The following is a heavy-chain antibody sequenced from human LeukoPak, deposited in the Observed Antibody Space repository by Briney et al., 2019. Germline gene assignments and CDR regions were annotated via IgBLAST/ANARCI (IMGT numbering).Heavy chain of an antibody. CDR1: GFTFSSYW. CDR2: INSDGSST. D-gene: IGHD2-15*01. J-gene: IGHJ5*02. Sequence: GGSLRLSCAASGFTFSSYWMHWVRQAPGKGLVWVSRINSDGSSTSYADSVKGRFTISRDNAKNTLYLQMNSLRAEDTAVYYCARVGRYCSGGSCWRADWFDPWGQGTLVTVSS. V-gene: IGHV3-74*01. CDR3: ARVGRYCSGGSCWRADWFDP.